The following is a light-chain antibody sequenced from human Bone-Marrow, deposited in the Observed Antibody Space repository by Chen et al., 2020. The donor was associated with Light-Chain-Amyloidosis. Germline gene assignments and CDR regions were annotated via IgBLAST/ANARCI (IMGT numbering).Light chain of an antibody. CDR2: DVT. J-gene: IGLJ3*02. Sequence: QSALTQPASVSGSPGQSITISCTGTSSDVGAYNLVSWYQHHPGKAPKLMIYDVTERPSWVSNRFSGSKSGNTASLTISGLQAEDEADYYCCSNAGTSTRVFGGGTKLTVL. V-gene: IGLV2-23*02. CDR3: CSNAGTSTRV. CDR1: SSDVGAYNL.